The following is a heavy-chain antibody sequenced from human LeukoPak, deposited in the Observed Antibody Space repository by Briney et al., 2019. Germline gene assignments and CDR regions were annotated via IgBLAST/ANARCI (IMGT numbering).Heavy chain of an antibody. Sequence: GGSLRLSCAASGFTFSSYSMNWVRQAPGKGLEWVSSISSTSSYIYYADSVKGRFTISRDKDKNSVYLQMTSLRAEDTAVYYCARESGSRSYYYYMDVWGKGTTVTVSS. CDR1: GFTFSSYS. V-gene: IGHV3-21*01. CDR2: ISSTSSYI. CDR3: ARESGSRSYYYYMDV. D-gene: IGHD2-2*01. J-gene: IGHJ6*03.